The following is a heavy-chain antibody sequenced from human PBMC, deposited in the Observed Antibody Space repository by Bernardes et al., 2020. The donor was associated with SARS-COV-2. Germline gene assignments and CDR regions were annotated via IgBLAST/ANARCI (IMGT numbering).Heavy chain of an antibody. CDR3: ARYGWFGEYAFDI. Sequence: SETLSLTCTVSGGSISSYYWSWIRQPPGKGLEWIGYIYYSGSTNYNPSLKSRVTISVDTSKNQFSLKLSSVTAADTAVYYCARYGWFGEYAFDIWGQGTMVTVSS. J-gene: IGHJ3*02. CDR2: IYYSGST. CDR1: GGSISSYY. V-gene: IGHV4-59*01. D-gene: IGHD3-10*01.